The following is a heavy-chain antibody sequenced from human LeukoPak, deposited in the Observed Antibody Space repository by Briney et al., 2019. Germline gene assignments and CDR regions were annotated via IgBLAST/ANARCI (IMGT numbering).Heavy chain of an antibody. Sequence: SVKVSCKASGGTFSSYAISWVRQAPGQGLEWMGRIIPILDIANYAQKFQGRVTITADKSTSTAYMELSSQRSEDTAVYYCARSSAYSSGWYAHWYYYYYGMDVWGQGTTVTVSS. CDR3: ARSSAYSSGWYAHWYYYYYGMDV. D-gene: IGHD6-13*01. J-gene: IGHJ6*02. CDR1: GGTFSSYA. CDR2: IIPILDIA. V-gene: IGHV1-69*04.